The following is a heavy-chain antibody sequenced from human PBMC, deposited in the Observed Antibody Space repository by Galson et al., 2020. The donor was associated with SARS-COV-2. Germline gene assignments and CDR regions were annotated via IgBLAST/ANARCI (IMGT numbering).Heavy chain of an antibody. CDR3: AKEVSGSYYGLDV. J-gene: IGHJ6*02. Sequence: ASVKVSCKASGYSFTGYYMHWVRQAPGQGLEWMGWINPNTGVTNYAQKFQGRVTMTRDTSIRTAYMELTSLRYDDMAVYYCAKEVSGSYYGLDVWGHGTTVTISS. D-gene: IGHD3-10*01. CDR2: INPNTGVT. CDR1: GYSFTGYY. V-gene: IGHV1-2*02.